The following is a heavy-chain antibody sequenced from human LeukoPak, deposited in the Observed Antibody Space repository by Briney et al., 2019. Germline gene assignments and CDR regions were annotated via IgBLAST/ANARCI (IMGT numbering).Heavy chain of an antibody. Sequence: SETLSLTCTVSGASISGSDYYWGWIRQPPGKGLEWIGNIYDSGSTYYNASLQSRVTISIDTSKNQFSMRLSAATAADKAMYYCAKSGGYGLIDYWGQGTLVTVSS. J-gene: IGHJ4*02. V-gene: IGHV4-39*01. CDR2: IYDSGST. CDR1: GASISGSDYY. D-gene: IGHD1-26*01. CDR3: AKSGGYGLIDY.